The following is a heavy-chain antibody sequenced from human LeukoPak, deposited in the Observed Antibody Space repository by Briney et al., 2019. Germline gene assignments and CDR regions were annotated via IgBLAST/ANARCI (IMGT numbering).Heavy chain of an antibody. D-gene: IGHD3-22*01. CDR2: IYHSGST. J-gene: IGHJ4*02. CDR1: GCSISRGYY. Sequence: SETLSLTCGVSGCSISRGYYWGWIRPTPGKGLEWIGKIYHSGSTYYNPSLKSRVTISVDTSKNQFSLKLSSVPAADTAVYYCARHAASGYYDTSGYYPLLFDYWGQGTLVTVSS. V-gene: IGHV4-38-2*01. CDR3: ARHAASGYYDTSGYYPLLFDY.